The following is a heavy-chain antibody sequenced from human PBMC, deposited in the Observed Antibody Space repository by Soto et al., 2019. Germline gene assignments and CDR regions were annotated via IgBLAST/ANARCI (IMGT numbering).Heavy chain of an antibody. CDR2: INPKSGGT. D-gene: IGHD2-8*01. V-gene: IGHV1-2*04. CDR1: GYSFTDYH. CDR3: ARGDSTDCSNGVCSFFYNHDMDV. Sequence: ASVKVSCKASGYSFTDYHIHWVRQAPGQGLEWLGRINPKSGGTSTAQKFQGWVTMTTDTSISTASMELTRLTSDDTAIYYCARGDSTDCSNGVCSFFYNHDMDVWGPGTTVTVSS. J-gene: IGHJ6*02.